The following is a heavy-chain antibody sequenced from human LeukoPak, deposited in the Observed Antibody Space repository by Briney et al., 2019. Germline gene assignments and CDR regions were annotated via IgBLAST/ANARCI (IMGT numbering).Heavy chain of an antibody. CDR2: IISDGSST. Sequence: PGGSLRLSCAASGFTFSSYWMHWVRQVPGKGLVWVSRIISDGSSTSYADSVKGRFTISRDNAKNTLYLQMNSLRAEDTAVYYCARRGESSSGKYYYYYMDVWGKGTTVTVSS. J-gene: IGHJ6*03. CDR3: ARRGESSSGKYYYYYMDV. D-gene: IGHD6-6*01. V-gene: IGHV3-74*01. CDR1: GFTFSSYW.